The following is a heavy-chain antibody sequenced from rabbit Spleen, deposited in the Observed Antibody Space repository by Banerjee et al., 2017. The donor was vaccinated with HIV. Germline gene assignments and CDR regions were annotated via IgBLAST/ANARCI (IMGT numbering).Heavy chain of an antibody. J-gene: IGHJ6*01. CDR3: ARDTGSSFSSYGMDL. Sequence: QSLEESGGGLVKPEGSLTLTCKASGFSFSSAYYMCWVRQAPGKGLEWIACIYGGSSGSTYYASWAKGRFTISKTSSTTVTLQMTSLTAADTATYFCARDTGSSFSSYGMDLWGPGTLVTVS. CDR2: IYGGSSGST. CDR1: GFSFSSAYY. V-gene: IGHV1S40*01. D-gene: IGHD8-1*01.